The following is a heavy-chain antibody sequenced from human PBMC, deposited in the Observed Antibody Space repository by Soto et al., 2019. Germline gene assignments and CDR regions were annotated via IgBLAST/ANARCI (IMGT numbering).Heavy chain of an antibody. CDR2: ISAYNGNT. CDR1: GYTFTSYG. Sequence: GASVKVSCKASGYTFTSYGISWVRQAPGQGLEWMGWISAYNGNTNYAQKLQGRVTMTTDTSTSTAYMELRSLRSDDTAVYYCARGVADYDILTGYPLWNYFDYWGQGTLVTVSS. J-gene: IGHJ4*02. V-gene: IGHV1-18*01. D-gene: IGHD3-9*01. CDR3: ARGVADYDILTGYPLWNYFDY.